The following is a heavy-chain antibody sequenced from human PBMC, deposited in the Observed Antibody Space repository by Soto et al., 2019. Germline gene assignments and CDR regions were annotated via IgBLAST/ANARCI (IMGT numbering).Heavy chain of an antibody. V-gene: IGHV3-21*01. Sequence: EVQLVESGGGLVKPGGSLRLSCVGSAFIFSDHSMNWVRQAPGKGLEWVTSVGDTGTFIYYADSVKCRVTISRDNAKNSLFLQMDSLRPEDTAVYYCARDQRYLRQGYSDYWGQGTLVTVSS. D-gene: IGHD4-4*01. CDR3: ARDQRYLRQGYSDY. J-gene: IGHJ4*02. CDR1: AFIFSDHS. CDR2: VGDTGTFI.